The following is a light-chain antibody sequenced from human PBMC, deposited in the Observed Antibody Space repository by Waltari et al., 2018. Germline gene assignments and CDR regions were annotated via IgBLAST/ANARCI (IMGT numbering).Light chain of an antibody. J-gene: IGKJ1*01. V-gene: IGKV2-30*02. CDR1: QSLVHSDGKTY. CDR3: MQATHCPLT. Sequence: DVVMTQSPLSLPVTLGQPASISCRSSQSLVHSDGKTYLHWFQQRPGQSPRRLIYKASNRDSGVPDRFSGSGSGTDFTLKISRVEAEDVGVYYGMQATHCPLTFVQGTKVEIK. CDR2: KAS.